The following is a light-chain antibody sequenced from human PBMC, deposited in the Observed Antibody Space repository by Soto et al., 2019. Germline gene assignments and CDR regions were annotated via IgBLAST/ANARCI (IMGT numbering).Light chain of an antibody. CDR3: QQFYNYPRT. J-gene: IGKJ1*01. CDR1: QDIGTY. Sequence: AIRMNQSPSSFSASTGDRVSITCRATQDIGTYLAWYQQIPGKAPKLLIYDASTLQTGVPSRFSGSGSGTDFTLTISYLESEDFGTYYCQQFYNYPRTFGQGTKVEIK. V-gene: IGKV1-8*01. CDR2: DAS.